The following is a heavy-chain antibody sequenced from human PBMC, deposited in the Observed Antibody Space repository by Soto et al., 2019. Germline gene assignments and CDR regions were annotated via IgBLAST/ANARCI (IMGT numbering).Heavy chain of an antibody. CDR1: GFAFSSYV. Sequence: GSLRLSCASSGFAFSSYVMSWVRQAPGKGLEWVSAMTGSSGGTYYADSVKGRFTISRDHSKNTLFLQMSNLRDEDTALYYCAKGSASARPYYFDYWGQGTLVTVSS. CDR2: MTGSSGGT. D-gene: IGHD6-6*01. V-gene: IGHV3-23*01. J-gene: IGHJ4*02. CDR3: AKGSASARPYYFDY.